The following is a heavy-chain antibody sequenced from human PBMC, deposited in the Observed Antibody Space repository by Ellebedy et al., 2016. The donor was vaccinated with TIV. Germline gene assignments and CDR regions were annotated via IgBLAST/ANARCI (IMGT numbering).Heavy chain of an antibody. CDR1: GFTFSDYY. CDR2: ISNSDSSI. Sequence: GESLKISCAASGFTFSDYYMSWIRQAPGKGLEWVSYISNSDSSIFYADSVRGRFTISRDNAKNLLYLQMKSLRAKDTAVYYCARDARFIDHQHNWFDPWGQGTLVTVSS. CDR3: ARDARFIDHQHNWFDP. J-gene: IGHJ5*02. V-gene: IGHV3-11*01. D-gene: IGHD2-2*01.